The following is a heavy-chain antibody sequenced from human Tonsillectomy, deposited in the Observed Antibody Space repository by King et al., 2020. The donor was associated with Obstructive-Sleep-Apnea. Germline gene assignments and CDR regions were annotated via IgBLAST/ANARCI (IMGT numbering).Heavy chain of an antibody. V-gene: IGHV3-30*02. Sequence: VQLVESGGGVVQPGGSLRLSCAASGFTFSSYGMHWVRQAPGKGLEWVAFIRYGGLNKYYADSVKGRFTISRDNSKNTLYLEMNSLKTEDTAVYYCVKEGGIVMVTAFDYWGQGTLVTVSS. D-gene: IGHD2-21*02. J-gene: IGHJ4*02. CDR2: IRYGGLNK. CDR1: GFTFSSYG. CDR3: VKEGGIVMVTAFDY.